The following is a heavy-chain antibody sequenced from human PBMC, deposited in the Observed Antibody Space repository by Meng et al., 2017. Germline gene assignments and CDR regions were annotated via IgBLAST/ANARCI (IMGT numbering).Heavy chain of an antibody. J-gene: IGHJ4*02. CDR2: INAGNSDT. V-gene: IGHV1-3*01. CDR3: ARAIAVSGTGRFDY. CDR1: GYTFTTYA. Sequence: QGLLVQSGAGGKKPGASGKVSWKASGYTFTTYAIHWVRQAPGQRLEWMGWINAGNSDTKYSQKLQGRVTITRDTSASTVYMEVSSLRSEDTGVYYCARAIAVSGTGRFDYWGQGTLVTVSS. D-gene: IGHD6-19*01.